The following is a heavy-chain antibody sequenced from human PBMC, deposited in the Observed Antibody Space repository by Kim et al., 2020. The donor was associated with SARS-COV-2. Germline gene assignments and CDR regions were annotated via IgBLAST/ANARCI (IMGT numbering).Heavy chain of an antibody. CDR2: ISSSRSYI. V-gene: IGHV3-21*04. J-gene: IGHJ4*02. CDR3: ARGGGSGSYYKDQYYFDY. D-gene: IGHD3-10*01. CDR1: GFTFSSYS. Sequence: GGSLRLSCAASGFTFSSYSMNWVRQAPGKGLEWVSSISSSRSYIYYADSVKGRFTISRDNAKNSLYLQMNSLRAEDTAVYYCARGGGSGSYYKDQYYFDYWGQGTLVTVSS.